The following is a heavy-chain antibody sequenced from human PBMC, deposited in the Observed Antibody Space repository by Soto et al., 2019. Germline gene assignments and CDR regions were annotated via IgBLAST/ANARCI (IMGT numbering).Heavy chain of an antibody. CDR3: ARGSCSGGSCYFLGPRSFDY. CDR1: GGSISSYY. CDR2: IYYSGST. V-gene: IGHV4-59*01. Sequence: SETLSLTCTVSGGSISSYYWSWIRQPPGKGLEWIGYIYYSGSTNYNPSLKSRVTISVDTSKNQFSLKLSSVTAADTAVYYCARGSCSGGSCYFLGPRSFDYWGQGTLVTVSS. J-gene: IGHJ4*02. D-gene: IGHD2-15*01.